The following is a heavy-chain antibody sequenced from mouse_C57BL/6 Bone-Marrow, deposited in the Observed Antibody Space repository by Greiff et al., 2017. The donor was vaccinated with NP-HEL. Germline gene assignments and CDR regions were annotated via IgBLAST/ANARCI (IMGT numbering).Heavy chain of an antibody. V-gene: IGHV1-64*01. Sequence: QVQLKQPGAELVKPGASVKLSCKASGYTFTSYWMHWVKQRPGQGLEWIGMIHPNSGSTNYNEKFKSKATLTVDKSSSTAYVQLSSLTSEDSAVYYCAHHYYGSSYWYFDVWGTGTTVTVSS. J-gene: IGHJ1*03. D-gene: IGHD1-1*01. CDR2: IHPNSGST. CDR1: GYTFTSYW. CDR3: AHHYYGSSYWYFDV.